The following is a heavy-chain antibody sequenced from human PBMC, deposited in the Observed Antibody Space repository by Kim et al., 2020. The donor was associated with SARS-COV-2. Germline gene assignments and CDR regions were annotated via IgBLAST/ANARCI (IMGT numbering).Heavy chain of an antibody. CDR2: IYSGGNS. CDR3: ARAISYGGFDFDL. D-gene: IGHD5-12*01. J-gene: IGHJ4*02. V-gene: IGHV3-53*01. Sequence: GGSLRLSCAASGFAVSSNHMSWVRQAPGKGLEWVSVIYSGGNSYYADSVKGRFTISRDNSKNTLYLQMNTLRAEDTAVYYCARAISYGGFDFDLWGQGTLVTVSS. CDR1: GFAVSSNH.